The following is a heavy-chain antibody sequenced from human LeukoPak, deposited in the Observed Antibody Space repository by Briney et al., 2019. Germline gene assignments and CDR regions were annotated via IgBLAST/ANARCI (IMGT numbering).Heavy chain of an antibody. CDR1: GFIFSGYW. CDR3: ASFNNFANG. D-gene: IGHD2-8*01. CDR2: IKTDGTTT. J-gene: IGHJ4*02. Sequence: GGSLRLSCAGSGFIFSGYWMHWVRQAPGRGLMWVSRIKTDGTTTYYADSVKGRFTVSRDNAKNTLYLQMNSLRDDDTAVYYCASFNNFANGWGQGTLVTVSS. V-gene: IGHV3-74*01.